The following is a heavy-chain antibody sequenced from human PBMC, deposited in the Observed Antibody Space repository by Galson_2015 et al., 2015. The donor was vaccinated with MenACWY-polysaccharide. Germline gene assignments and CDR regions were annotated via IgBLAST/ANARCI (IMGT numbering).Heavy chain of an antibody. J-gene: IGHJ4*02. CDR1: GFTFSNYS. CDR3: VRDPHALDF. V-gene: IGHV3-48*01. Sequence: SLRLSCAASGFTFSNYSMNWVRRAPGKGLEWVSYIRRTGPRIYYADSVKGRFTITRDNAKGLLFLQMNSLRADDTAVYYCVRDPHALDFWGQGTLVTVSS. D-gene: IGHD2-2*01. CDR2: IRRTGPRI.